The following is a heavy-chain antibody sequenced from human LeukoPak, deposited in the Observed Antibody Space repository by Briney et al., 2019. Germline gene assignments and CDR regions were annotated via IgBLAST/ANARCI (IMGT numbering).Heavy chain of an antibody. CDR1: GGSISSGGYY. CDR3: ARSEPDDFWSYYYMDV. CDR2: IYYSGST. J-gene: IGHJ6*03. V-gene: IGHV4-31*03. D-gene: IGHD3-3*01. Sequence: PSQTLSLTCTVSGGSISSGGYYWSWIRQHPGKGLEWIGYIYYSGSTYYNPSLKSRVTISVDTSKNQFSLKLSSVTAADTAVYYCARSEPDDFWSYYYMDVWGKGTTVTVSS.